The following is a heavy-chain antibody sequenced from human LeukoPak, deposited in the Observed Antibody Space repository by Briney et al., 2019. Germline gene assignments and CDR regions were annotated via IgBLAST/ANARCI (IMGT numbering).Heavy chain of an antibody. CDR3: HIGYSSSWQWFDP. Sequence: ASVKVSCKASGYTFTGYYMHWVRQAPGQGLEWMGWINPNSGGTNYAQKFQGRVTMTRDTSISTAYMELNSLRAEDTAVYYCHIGYSSSWQWFDPWGQGTLVTVSS. V-gene: IGHV1-2*02. J-gene: IGHJ5*02. D-gene: IGHD6-13*01. CDR1: GYTFTGYY. CDR2: INPNSGGT.